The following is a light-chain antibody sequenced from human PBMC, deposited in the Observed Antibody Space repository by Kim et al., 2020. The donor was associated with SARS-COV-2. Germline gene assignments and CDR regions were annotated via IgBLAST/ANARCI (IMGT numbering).Light chain of an antibody. V-gene: IGLV3-1*01. Sequence: ASPGQTASSTCNGDKLGDKYACWYQQKPGQALVLVIYQDSKRPSGIPERFSGSNSGNTATLTISGTQAMDEADYYCQAWDSSTVVFGGGTQLTVL. CDR3: QAWDSSTVV. CDR2: QDS. J-gene: IGLJ2*01. CDR1: KLGDKY.